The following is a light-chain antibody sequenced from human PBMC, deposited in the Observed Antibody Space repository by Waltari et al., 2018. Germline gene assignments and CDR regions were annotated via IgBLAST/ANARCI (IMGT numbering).Light chain of an antibody. CDR1: QSVGDND. CDR3: QQYTTSPPT. CDR2: GAS. J-gene: IGKJ4*01. Sequence: EIVFTQSPGTLSLSPGESAILSCRASQSVGDNDLAWYQQKPGQAPRLLIDGASFRAAGIPDRFSGSGSGTDFSLTIYGLEPEDFAVYFCQQYTTSPPTFGGGTKVGIK. V-gene: IGKV3-20*01.